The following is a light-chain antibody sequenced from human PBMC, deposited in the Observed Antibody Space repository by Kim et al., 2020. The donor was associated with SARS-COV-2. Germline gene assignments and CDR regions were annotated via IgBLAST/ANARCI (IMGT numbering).Light chain of an antibody. CDR2: TAS. V-gene: IGKV1-39*01. J-gene: IGKJ2*03. CDR1: QSITTF. Sequence: ASVGDSVTITCRASQSITTFLNWYQQKPGKAPNLLIYTASTLQSGVPSRFSGSGSGTDFTLTISSLQPEDFATYYCQQSYTTPYSFGPGTKLEI. CDR3: QQSYTTPYS.